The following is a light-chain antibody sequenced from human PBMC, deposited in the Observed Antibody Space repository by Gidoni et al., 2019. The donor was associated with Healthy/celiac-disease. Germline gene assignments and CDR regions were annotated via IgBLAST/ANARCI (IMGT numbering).Light chain of an antibody. CDR2: WAS. CDR1: QSVLYSSNNKNY. V-gene: IGKV4-1*01. Sequence: DIVMTQSPASLAVSLGERATINCKSSQSVLYSSNNKNYLAWYQQKPGQPPKLLIYWASTRESGVPDRFSGSGSGTDFTLTISSLQAEDVAVYYCQKYYSTPWTFGQGTKVEIK. J-gene: IGKJ1*01. CDR3: QKYYSTPWT.